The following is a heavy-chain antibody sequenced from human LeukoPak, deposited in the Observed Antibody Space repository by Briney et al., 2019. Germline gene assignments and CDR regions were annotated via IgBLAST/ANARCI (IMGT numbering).Heavy chain of an antibody. CDR1: GFTFSSYG. D-gene: IGHD1-26*01. CDR3: ARYIVGATSVFDY. Sequence: GGSLRLSCAASGFTFSSYGMHWVRQAPGKGLEWVAVISYDGNKKYYADSVKGRFTISRDNPKNTLYLQMNSLRAEDTAVYYCARYIVGATSVFDYWGQGTLVTVSS. CDR2: ISYDGNKK. J-gene: IGHJ4*02. V-gene: IGHV3-30*03.